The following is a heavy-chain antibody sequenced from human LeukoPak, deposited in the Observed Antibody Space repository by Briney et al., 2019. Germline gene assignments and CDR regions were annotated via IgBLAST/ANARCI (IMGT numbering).Heavy chain of an antibody. D-gene: IGHD2-21*02. CDR3: AKRRATVTAADS. J-gene: IGHJ4*02. V-gene: IGHV3-23*01. Sequence: EGSLRLSCAASGFTFSSYTLTWVRQAPGKGLEWVSAISASGDSTYYADSLKGRFTVSRDNSKNSLYLQMNSLRAEDTSVYFCAKRRATVTAADSWGQGTLVTVSS. CDR2: ISASGDST. CDR1: GFTFSSYT.